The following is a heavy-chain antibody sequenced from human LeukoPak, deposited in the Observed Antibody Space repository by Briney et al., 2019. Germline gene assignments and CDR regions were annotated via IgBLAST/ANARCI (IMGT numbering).Heavy chain of an antibody. CDR2: IYYGGST. D-gene: IGHD3-10*01. V-gene: IGHV4-39*07. Sequence: SETLSLTCTVSGGSISSSYYYWVYIRQPPGRGLEWIGGIYYGGSTYYNPSLKSRVAISVDTSKNQFSLELSSVTAADTAVYYCARERDPMVRGCPATKGFDPWG. CDR3: ARERDPMVRGCPATKGFDP. J-gene: IGHJ5*02. CDR1: GGSISSSYYY.